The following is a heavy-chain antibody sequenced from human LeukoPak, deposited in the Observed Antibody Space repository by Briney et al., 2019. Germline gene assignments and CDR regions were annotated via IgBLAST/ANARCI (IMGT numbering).Heavy chain of an antibody. J-gene: IGHJ4*02. V-gene: IGHV3-23*01. D-gene: IGHD4-17*01. CDR2: LIENGATT. CDR3: ARTMTTSILPGL. Sequence: PGGSLRLSCAASGFTFSSHAMSWVRQAPGKGLEWVSGLIENGATTYYADSVKGRFTISRDNSRNTMYLQMNSLRAEDTAVYYCARTMTTSILPGLWGQGTLVTVSS. CDR1: GFTFSSHA.